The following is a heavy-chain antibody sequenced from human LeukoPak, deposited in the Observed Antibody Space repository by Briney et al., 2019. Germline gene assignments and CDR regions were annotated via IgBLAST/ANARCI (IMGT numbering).Heavy chain of an antibody. CDR1: GGSINTYY. CDR3: ARGGYYGSGNDFRFDP. D-gene: IGHD3-10*01. Sequence: SETLSLTCTVSGGSINTYYWSWIRQPPGKGLEWIASVYHSGTSSYSPSLRSRVTISVDTSKNQFSLKLSSVTAADTAVYYCARGGYYGSGNDFRFDPWGQGTLVTVSS. V-gene: IGHV4-59*01. CDR2: VYHSGTS. J-gene: IGHJ5*02.